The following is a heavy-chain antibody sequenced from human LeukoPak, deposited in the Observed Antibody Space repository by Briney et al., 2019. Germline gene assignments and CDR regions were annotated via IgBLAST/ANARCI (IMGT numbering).Heavy chain of an antibody. CDR2: INSDGSST. V-gene: IGHV3-74*01. CDR1: GFTFSSYW. CDR3: ARDFTMIVVGNWFDP. J-gene: IGHJ5*02. Sequence: GGSLRLSCAASGFTFSSYWMHWVRQAPGKGLVWVSRINSDGSSTSYADSVKGRFTISRDNAKNTLYLQMNSLRAEDTAVYYCARDFTMIVVGNWFDPWAREPWSPSPQ. D-gene: IGHD3-22*01.